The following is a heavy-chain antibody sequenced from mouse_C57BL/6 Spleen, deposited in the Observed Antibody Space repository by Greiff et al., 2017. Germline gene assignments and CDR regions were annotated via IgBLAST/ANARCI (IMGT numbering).Heavy chain of an antibody. D-gene: IGHD1-1*01. CDR3: AREDYYGSRYCAMEY. J-gene: IGHJ4*01. V-gene: IGHV1-61*01. CDR2: IYPSDSEP. CDR1: GYTFTSYW. Sequence: QVQLQQPGAELVRPGSSVKLSCKASGYTFTSYWMDWVKQRPGQGLEWIGNIYPSDSEPHYNQKFKDKATLTVDKSSSTAYMQRSGLTTSNSAVYYGAREDYYGSRYCAMEYWGEGTSVTVSS.